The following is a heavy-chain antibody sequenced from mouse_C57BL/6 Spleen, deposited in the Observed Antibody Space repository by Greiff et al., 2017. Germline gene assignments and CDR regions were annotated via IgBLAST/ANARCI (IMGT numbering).Heavy chain of an antibody. CDR3: GPYGYDGGYFDY. Sequence: VQLQQSGAELVKPGASVKLSCTASGFNFTDYYMHWVKQRTEQGLEWIGRIDPADGETKSAPKFQGKATITADTSSNTAYLQLSSLTSEDTAVYYGGPYGYDGGYFDYWGQGTTLTVSS. V-gene: IGHV14-2*01. D-gene: IGHD2-2*01. CDR2: IDPADGET. CDR1: GFNFTDYY. J-gene: IGHJ2*01.